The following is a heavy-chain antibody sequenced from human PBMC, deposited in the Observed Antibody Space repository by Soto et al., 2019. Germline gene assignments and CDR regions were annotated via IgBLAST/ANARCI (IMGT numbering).Heavy chain of an antibody. D-gene: IGHD5-18*01. CDR1: GGTFSSYA. Sequence: QVQLVQSGAEVKKPGSSVKVSCKASGGTFSSYAISWVRQAPGQGLEWMGGIIPIFGTANYAQKFQGRVTITADKSTSTAYMELSSLRSEDTAVYYGARDRRMGYGYGGDFDYWGQGTLVTVSS. CDR3: ARDRRMGYGYGGDFDY. J-gene: IGHJ4*02. V-gene: IGHV1-69*14. CDR2: IIPIFGTA.